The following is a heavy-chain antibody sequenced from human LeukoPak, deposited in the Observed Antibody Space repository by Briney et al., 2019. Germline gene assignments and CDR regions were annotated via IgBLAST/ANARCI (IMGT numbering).Heavy chain of an antibody. J-gene: IGHJ6*03. V-gene: IGHV4-61*02. CDR2: IYTSGST. CDR1: GGSISSGSYY. Sequence: SQTLSLTCTVSGGSISSGSYYWSWLRQPAGKGLEWIGRIYTSGSTNYNPSLKSRVTISVDTSKNQFSLKLSSVTAADTAVYYCARDIVVVPAALEYYYMDVWGKGTTVTVSS. D-gene: IGHD2-2*01. CDR3: ARDIVVVPAALEYYYMDV.